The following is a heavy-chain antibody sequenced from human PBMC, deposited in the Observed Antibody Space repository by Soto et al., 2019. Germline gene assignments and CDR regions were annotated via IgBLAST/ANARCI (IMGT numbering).Heavy chain of an antibody. D-gene: IGHD2-2*01. CDR1: GGSISSGGYY. CDR3: ARDGRYCSSTSCYDWSDP. J-gene: IGHJ5*02. V-gene: IGHV4-31*11. Sequence: PSETLSLTCAVSGGSISSGGYYWSWIRQHPGKGLEWIGYIYYSGSTYYNPSLKSRVTISVDTSKNQFSLKLSSVTAADTAVYYCARDGRYCSSTSCYDWSDPWGQGTLVTVSS. CDR2: IYYSGST.